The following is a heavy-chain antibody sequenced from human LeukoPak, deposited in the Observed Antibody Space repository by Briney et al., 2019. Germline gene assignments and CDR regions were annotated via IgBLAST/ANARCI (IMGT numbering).Heavy chain of an antibody. J-gene: IGHJ4*02. CDR1: GDSVSNNIAT. CDR3: VRDSDDHYWALDF. CDR2: TYYRSRWGN. D-gene: IGHD2-8*02. Sequence: PSQTLSLTCAISGDSVSNNIATWNWVRQSPSRGLEWLGRTYYRSRWGNDYAISVKGRITINPDTSRNQFSLQLNSVTPEDTAVYYCVRDSDDHYWALDFWGQGTPVTVSS. V-gene: IGHV6-1*01.